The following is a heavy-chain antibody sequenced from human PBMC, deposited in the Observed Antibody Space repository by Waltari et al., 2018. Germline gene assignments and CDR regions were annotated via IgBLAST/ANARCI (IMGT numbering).Heavy chain of an antibody. CDR1: GFTFSSYG. CDR2: IWYDGSNK. V-gene: IGHV3-33*01. J-gene: IGHJ6*02. CDR3: ARVTVYYGMDV. Sequence: QVQLVESGGGVVQPGRSLRLSCAASGFTFSSYGMHWVRQAPGKGLEWVAVIWYDGSNKYYADSVKGRFTISRDNAKNSLYLQMNSLRAEDTAVYYCARVTVYYGMDVWGQGTTVTVSS. D-gene: IGHD4-17*01.